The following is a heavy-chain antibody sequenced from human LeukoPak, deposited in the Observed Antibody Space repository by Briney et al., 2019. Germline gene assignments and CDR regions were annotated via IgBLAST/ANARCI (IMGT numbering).Heavy chain of an antibody. CDR3: ASAPVEMVTIRFPL. J-gene: IGHJ3*01. CDR1: GGSISSGDYY. V-gene: IGHV4-30-4*08. Sequence: SQTLSLTCTVSGGSISSGDYYWSWIRQPPGKGLDWIGYIYYSGSTYYNPSLKSRVTISVDTSKNQFSLKLSSVTAADTAVYYCASAPVEMVTIRFPLWGQGTMVTVSS. CDR2: IYYSGST. D-gene: IGHD5-24*01.